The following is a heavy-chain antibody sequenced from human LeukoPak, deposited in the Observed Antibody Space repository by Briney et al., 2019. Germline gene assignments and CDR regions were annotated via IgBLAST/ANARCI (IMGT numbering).Heavy chain of an antibody. Sequence: SETLSLTCTVSGGSISSYYWSWIRRPPGKGLEWIGYIYYSGSTNYNPSLKSRVTISVDTSKNQFSLKLSSVTAADTAVYYCARALVELGHYGMDVWGQGTTVTVSS. J-gene: IGHJ6*02. CDR3: ARALVELGHYGMDV. CDR1: GGSISSYY. CDR2: IYYSGST. V-gene: IGHV4-59*01. D-gene: IGHD7-27*01.